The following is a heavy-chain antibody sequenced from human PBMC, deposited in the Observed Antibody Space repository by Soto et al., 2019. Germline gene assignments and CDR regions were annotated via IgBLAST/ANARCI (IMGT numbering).Heavy chain of an antibody. CDR3: ASIPLFGAAAGTRSVPPVDY. CDR2: IYYSGST. Sequence: QVQLQESGPGLVKPSQTLSLTCTVSGGSISSGGYYWSWIRQHPGKGLEWIGYIYYSGSTYYNPSLKSRVTISVDTSKNQFSLKLSSVTAADTAVYYCASIPLFGAAAGTRSVPPVDYWGQGTLVTVSS. CDR1: GGSISSGGYY. D-gene: IGHD6-13*01. J-gene: IGHJ4*02. V-gene: IGHV4-31*03.